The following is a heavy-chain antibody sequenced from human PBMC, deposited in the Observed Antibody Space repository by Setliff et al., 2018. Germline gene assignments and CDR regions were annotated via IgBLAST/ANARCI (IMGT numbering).Heavy chain of an antibody. CDR3: TRHEDRNKCTSSSCYRENDAFDV. Sequence: GESLKISCKASGYIFTNYWIGWVRQMPGKXLXXXXXXXXXXXXXXXXXXXXXXXTISAXXSINTAYLQWSSLKASDTAIYYCTRHEDRNKCTSSSCYRENDAFDVWGQGAMVTVSS. D-gene: IGHD2-2*01. J-gene: IGHJ3*01. CDR2: XXXXXXXX. CDR1: GYIFTNYW. V-gene: IGHV5-51*01.